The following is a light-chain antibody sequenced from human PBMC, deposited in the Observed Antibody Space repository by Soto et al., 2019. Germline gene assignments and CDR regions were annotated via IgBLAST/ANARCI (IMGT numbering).Light chain of an antibody. V-gene: IGKV3-15*01. Sequence: EIVLTQSPASLSVSPGDGATLSCRASQTVASNLAWYQQRPGQGPRLLIHGASTRAAGVPARFSGSGSGTDFTLTLSSLKSEDFAVSYCQQYHNWPPQYTFGQGTKLQIK. CDR1: QTVASN. CDR3: QQYHNWPPQYT. CDR2: GAS. J-gene: IGKJ2*01.